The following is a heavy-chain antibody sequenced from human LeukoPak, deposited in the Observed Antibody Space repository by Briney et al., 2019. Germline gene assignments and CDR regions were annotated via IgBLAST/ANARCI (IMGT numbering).Heavy chain of an antibody. V-gene: IGHV4-31*03. CDR2: IYYSGST. Sequence: SQTLSLTCTVSGGSISSGGYYWSWIRQHPGKCLEWIGYIYYSGSTYYNPSLKSRVTISVDTSKNQFSLKLSSVTAADTAVYYCARDRDGPTGYSYGVDYWGQGTLVTVSS. CDR3: ARDRDGPTGYSYGVDY. CDR1: GGSISSGGYY. D-gene: IGHD5-18*01. J-gene: IGHJ4*02.